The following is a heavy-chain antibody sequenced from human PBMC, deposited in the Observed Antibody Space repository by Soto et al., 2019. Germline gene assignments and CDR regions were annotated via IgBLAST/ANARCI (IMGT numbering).Heavy chain of an antibody. CDR3: ARDRGSSWMYKWFDP. D-gene: IGHD6-13*01. Sequence: SETLSLTCTVSGGSISIGDYYWSCIRQPPGKGLEWIGYIFYSGNTYYNPSLKSRVSNSVDTSKNQFSLKLSSVTAADTAVYYCARDRGSSWMYKWFDPWGQGTLVTVSS. CDR2: IFYSGNT. J-gene: IGHJ5*02. V-gene: IGHV4-30-4*01. CDR1: GGSISIGDYY.